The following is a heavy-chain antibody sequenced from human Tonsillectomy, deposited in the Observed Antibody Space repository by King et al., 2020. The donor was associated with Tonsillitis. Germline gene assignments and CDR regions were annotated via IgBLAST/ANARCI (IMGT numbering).Heavy chain of an antibody. CDR3: ARLAEEYYYGSRGDAFDI. D-gene: IGHD3-22*01. CDR1: GFSLSTSGVG. Sequence: TLQESGPTLVKPTQTLTLTCTFSGFSLSTSGVGVGWIRQPPGKALEWLALIYWNDDKRYSPSLKSRLTITKDTSKNQVVLTMTNMDPVDTATYYCARLAEEYYYGSRGDAFDIWGQGTMVTVSS. CDR2: IYWNDDK. J-gene: IGHJ3*02. V-gene: IGHV2-5*01.